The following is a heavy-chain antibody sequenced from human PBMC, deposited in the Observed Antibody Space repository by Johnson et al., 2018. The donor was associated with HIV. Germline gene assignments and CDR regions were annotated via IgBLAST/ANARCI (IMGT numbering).Heavy chain of an antibody. J-gene: IGHJ3*02. CDR3: AKDRGLRDAFDI. Sequence: VQLVESGGGLKQPGGSLRLSCAASGFTFSSYDMHWVRQATGKGLEWVSAIGTAGDTSYPGSVKGRFTISRDNSKNTLYLQMNSLRAEDTAVYYCAKDRGLRDAFDIWGQGTMVTVAS. CDR2: IGTAGDT. CDR1: GFTFSSYD. V-gene: IGHV3-13*01.